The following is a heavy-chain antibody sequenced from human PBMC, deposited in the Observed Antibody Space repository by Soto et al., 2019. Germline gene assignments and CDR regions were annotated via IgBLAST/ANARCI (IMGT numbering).Heavy chain of an antibody. D-gene: IGHD6-13*01. CDR2: IYYSGST. J-gene: IGHJ5*02. CDR3: ARVPYSSSWYGSSWFDP. Sequence: QVQLQESGPGLVKPSETLSLTCTVSGGSISSYYWSWIRQPPGKGLEWIGYIYYSGSTNYNPSLKSRVTISVDTSKNQFSLKLSSVTAADTAVYYCARVPYSSSWYGSSWFDPWGQGTLVTVSS. CDR1: GGSISSYY. V-gene: IGHV4-59*01.